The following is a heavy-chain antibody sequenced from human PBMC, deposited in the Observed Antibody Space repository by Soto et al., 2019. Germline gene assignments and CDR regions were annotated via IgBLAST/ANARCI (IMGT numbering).Heavy chain of an antibody. CDR1: EYTFTDYY. CDR3: AREARSSSLYYSDSSGKHNWFDP. V-gene: IGHV1-2*02. CDR2: INPNSGGT. D-gene: IGHD3-22*01. J-gene: IGHJ5*02. Sequence: QVQLVQSGAEVKMPGASVKVSCKASEYTFTDYYLHLVRQAPGQGLELMGWINPNSGGTNYALRFQGRLTMTRDTSISTAYMELSRLRSDDTAVYYCAREARSSSLYYSDSSGKHNWFDPWGQGTLVTVSS.